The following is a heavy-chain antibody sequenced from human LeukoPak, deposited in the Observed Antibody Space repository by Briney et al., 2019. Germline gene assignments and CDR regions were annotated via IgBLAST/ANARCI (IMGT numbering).Heavy chain of an antibody. Sequence: PGGSLRLSCAASGFTFDDYAMHWVRQAPGKGLEWVSGISWNSGSIGYADSVKGRFTISRDNAKNTLYLQMNSLRAEDMALYYCAKGRHEQWLAGGYFDYWGQGTLVTVSS. CDR2: ISWNSGSI. CDR1: GFTFDDYA. V-gene: IGHV3-9*03. J-gene: IGHJ4*02. CDR3: AKGRHEQWLAGGYFDY. D-gene: IGHD6-19*01.